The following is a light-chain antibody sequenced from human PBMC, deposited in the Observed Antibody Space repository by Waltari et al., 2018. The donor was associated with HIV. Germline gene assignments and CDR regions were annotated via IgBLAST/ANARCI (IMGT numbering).Light chain of an antibody. Sequence: QSVLTQPPSASGTPGQRVTISCSGSRSNIGNNDVNWFQHLPGTAPKLLIYRNNQRPSGVPDRFTGSKSGTSASLAISGLRSEDEADYYCDAWDNSLSGRVFGGGTKLTVL. CDR3: DAWDNSLSGRV. CDR1: RSNIGNND. J-gene: IGLJ3*02. V-gene: IGLV1-47*01. CDR2: RNN.